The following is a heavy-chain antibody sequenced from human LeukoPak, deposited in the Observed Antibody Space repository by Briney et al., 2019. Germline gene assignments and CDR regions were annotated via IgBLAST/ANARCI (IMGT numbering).Heavy chain of an antibody. D-gene: IGHD3-16*02. CDR1: GFTFSNYW. V-gene: IGHV3-7*01. J-gene: IGHJ4*02. CDR3: AHGYRGGYRTCRLDD. Sequence: PGGSLRLSCAASGFTFSNYWITWVRQAPGKGLEWVANIKQDGSEKYYMDSVKGRFTISRDNAKNSLFLQMNSLRAEDTAVYYCAHGYRGGYRTCRLDDWGQGTMVTVSS. CDR2: IKQDGSEK.